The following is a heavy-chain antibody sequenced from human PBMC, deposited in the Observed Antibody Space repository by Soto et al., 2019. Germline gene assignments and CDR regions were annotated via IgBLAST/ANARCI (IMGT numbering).Heavy chain of an antibody. CDR3: ARRREYCSGTSCSDLWFDP. Sequence: ETLSHTCAVYGGSFSYYYWSLIRQPPGKGLEWMGEINHRGSTNYNPSLKSRVTISVDTSKNQFALKLSSVTAADTAVYYCARRREYCSGTSCSDLWFDPWGQGTLVTVSS. D-gene: IGHD2-2*01. CDR1: GGSFSYYY. CDR2: INHRGST. V-gene: IGHV4-34*01. J-gene: IGHJ5*02.